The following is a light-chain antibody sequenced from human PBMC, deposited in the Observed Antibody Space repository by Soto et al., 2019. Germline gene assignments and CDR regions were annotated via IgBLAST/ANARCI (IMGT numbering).Light chain of an antibody. CDR1: SSNIGAGYD. J-gene: IGLJ3*02. CDR3: QSYDGSLSGWV. CDR2: DNS. Sequence: QSALTQPPSVSGAPGQRVTISCTGSSSNIGAGYDVHWYQQLPGTAPKLLIYDNSNRPSGVPDRFSGSKSGTSASLAITGLQAEDEADYYCQSYDGSLSGWVFGGGTKLTVL. V-gene: IGLV1-40*01.